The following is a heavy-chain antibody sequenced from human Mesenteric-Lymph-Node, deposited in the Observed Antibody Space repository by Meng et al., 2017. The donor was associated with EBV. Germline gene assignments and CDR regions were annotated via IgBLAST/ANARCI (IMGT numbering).Heavy chain of an antibody. Sequence: QRQELGAGLLKPSETLSLSGAVYDDTFSSYSWTWIRQPPGKGLEWMGEINYGGSTNYSPSLKSRVTISLDTSNNQFSLKLTSVTAADTAVYYCARGPLAFGGVFVQFWGQGTLVTVSS. CDR1: DDTFSSYS. J-gene: IGHJ4*02. V-gene: IGHV4-34*02. CDR3: ARGPLAFGGVFVQF. CDR2: INYGGST. D-gene: IGHD3-16*02.